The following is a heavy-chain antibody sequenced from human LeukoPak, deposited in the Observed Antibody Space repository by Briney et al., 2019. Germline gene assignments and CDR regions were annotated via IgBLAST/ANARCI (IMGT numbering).Heavy chain of an antibody. CDR1: GYTFTSYY. D-gene: IGHD6-13*01. Sequence: ASVKVSCKASGYTFTSYYMHWVRQAPGQGLEWMGIINPSGGSTSYAQKFQGRVTMTRDTSTSTVYMELSSLRSEDTAVYYCARFRIAAAEGYYYGMDVWGQGTTVTVSS. J-gene: IGHJ6*02. V-gene: IGHV1-46*01. CDR3: ARFRIAAAEGYYYGMDV. CDR2: INPSGGST.